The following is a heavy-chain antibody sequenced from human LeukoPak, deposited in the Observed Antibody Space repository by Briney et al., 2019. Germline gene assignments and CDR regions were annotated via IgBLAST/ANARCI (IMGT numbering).Heavy chain of an antibody. D-gene: IGHD2-2*02. CDR1: GFTFSSYW. V-gene: IGHV3-7*01. CDR3: ARDLSEYCSSTSCYMYFDY. Sequence: PGGSLRLSCAASGFTFSSYWMSWVRQAPGKGLEWVANIKQDGSEKYYVDSVKGRFTISRDNAKNSLYLQMNSLRAEDTAVYYCARDLSEYCSSTSCYMYFDYWGRGTLVTVSS. J-gene: IGHJ4*02. CDR2: IKQDGSEK.